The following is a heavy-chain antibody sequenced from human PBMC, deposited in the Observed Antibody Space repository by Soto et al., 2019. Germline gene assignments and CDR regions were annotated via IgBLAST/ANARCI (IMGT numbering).Heavy chain of an antibody. Sequence: QGTLKESGPTLVKPTQTLTLTCSFSGFSLSTSGVGVGWIRQPPRKALEWLAHIYWSGDEHYRPSLKSRLSITKDTSKNQVVLTMTNMDPVDTATYYCARGLAARPVVAFDIWGQGTMVTVSS. V-gene: IGHV2-5*01. CDR3: ARGLAARPVVAFDI. CDR2: IYWSGDE. D-gene: IGHD6-6*01. CDR1: GFSLSTSGVG. J-gene: IGHJ3*02.